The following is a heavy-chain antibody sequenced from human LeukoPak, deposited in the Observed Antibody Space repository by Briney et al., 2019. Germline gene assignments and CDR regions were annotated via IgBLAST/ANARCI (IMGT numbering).Heavy chain of an antibody. D-gene: IGHD1-26*01. J-gene: IGHJ4*02. CDR2: IYYSGST. CDR1: GGSISSYY. CDR3: ARGSGSYYFGY. Sequence: PSETLSLTCTVSGGSISSYYWSWIRQPPGEGLEWIGYIYYSGSTNYNPSLKSRVTISVDTSKNQFSLKLSSVTAADTAVYYCARGSGSYYFGYWGQGTLVTVSS. V-gene: IGHV4-59*01.